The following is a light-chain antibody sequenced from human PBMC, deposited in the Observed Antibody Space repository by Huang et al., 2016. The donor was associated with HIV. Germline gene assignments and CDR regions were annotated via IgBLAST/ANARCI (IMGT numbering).Light chain of an antibody. CDR3: QQYNNWPPWT. J-gene: IGKJ1*01. Sequence: DIVMTQSPATLSVSLGERVTLSCRASQNVNRNVAWYQHKPGQVPGLVIHGVSTRATGVSDRFRGSGSGTEFTLTISSLQAEDFALYYCQQYNNWPPWTFGQGTKLEIK. CDR2: GVS. V-gene: IGKV3-15*01. CDR1: QNVNRN.